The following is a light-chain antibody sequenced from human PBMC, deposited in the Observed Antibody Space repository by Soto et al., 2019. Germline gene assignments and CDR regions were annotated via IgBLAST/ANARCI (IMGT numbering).Light chain of an antibody. V-gene: IGLV1-44*01. J-gene: IGLJ1*01. Sequence: QSVLTQQPSASGTPGQRVTISCSGSSSNIGSNSVNWYQQLPGTAPKLLVYSTSQRPSGVPDRFSGSKSGTSASLAISALQSEDEADYFCAAWDDSLNGLYVFGTGTKVTVL. CDR2: STS. CDR3: AAWDDSLNGLYV. CDR1: SSNIGSNS.